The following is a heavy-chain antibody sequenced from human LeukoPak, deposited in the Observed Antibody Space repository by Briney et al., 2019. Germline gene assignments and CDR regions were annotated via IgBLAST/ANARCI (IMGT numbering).Heavy chain of an antibody. V-gene: IGHV4-39*01. CDR2: IYYSGST. CDR3: VRHVYYDSSGYPDY. CDR1: GGSISSSSYY. J-gene: IGHJ4*02. D-gene: IGHD3-22*01. Sequence: SETLSLTCTVSGGSISSSSYYWGWIRQPPGKGLEWIGSIYYSGSTYYNPSLKSRVTISVDTSKNQFSLKLSSVTAADTAVYYCVRHVYYDSSGYPDYWGQGTLVTVSS.